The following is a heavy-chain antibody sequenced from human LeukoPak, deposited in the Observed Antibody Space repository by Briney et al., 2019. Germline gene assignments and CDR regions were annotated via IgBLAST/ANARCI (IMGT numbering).Heavy chain of an antibody. J-gene: IGHJ6*02. Sequence: SETLSLTCTVSGGSISSGGYYWSWIRQHPGKGLEWIGYIYYSGSTYYNPSLKSRVTISVDTSKNQFSLKLSSVTAADTAVYYCARDGSRRSANLLYYYYYGMDVWGQGTTVTVSS. CDR2: IYYSGST. V-gene: IGHV4-31*03. CDR1: GGSISSGGYY. CDR3: ARDGSRRSANLLYYYYYGMDV.